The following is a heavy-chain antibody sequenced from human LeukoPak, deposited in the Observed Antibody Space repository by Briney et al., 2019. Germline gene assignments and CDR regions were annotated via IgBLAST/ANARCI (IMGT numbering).Heavy chain of an antibody. D-gene: IGHD2-15*01. CDR2: TKPDGSAE. V-gene: IGHV3-7*01. Sequence: AGGSLRLSCADSGFSFSNYWMGWVRQAPGKGLGWVANTKPDGSAEYYADSVRGRFTASRDNANNLLYLQMNRLRAEDTAVYYCARDGGLHTNFDYWGQGTLLTVFS. J-gene: IGHJ4*02. CDR1: GFSFSNYW. CDR3: ARDGGLHTNFDY.